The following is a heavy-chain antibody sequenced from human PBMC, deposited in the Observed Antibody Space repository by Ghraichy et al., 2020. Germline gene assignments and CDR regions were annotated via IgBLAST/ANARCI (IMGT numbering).Heavy chain of an antibody. D-gene: IGHD2-21*02. CDR2: IYPGDSET. CDR3: ARREICGGDCSDAFNI. J-gene: IGHJ3*02. V-gene: IGHV5-51*01. Sequence: GESLNISCKGSGYSFTTYWIGWVRQMPGKGLEWVGIIYPGDSETRYSPSFQGQVTISADKSISTAYLQWSSLKASDTAMYYCARREICGGDCSDAFNIWGQGTKVTVSS. CDR1: GYSFTTYW.